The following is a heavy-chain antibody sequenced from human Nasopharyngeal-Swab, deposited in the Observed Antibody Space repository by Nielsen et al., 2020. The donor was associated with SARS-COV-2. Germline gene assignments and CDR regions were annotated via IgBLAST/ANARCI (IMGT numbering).Heavy chain of an antibody. V-gene: IGHV3-30-3*01. CDR1: GFTFSSYA. CDR3: ARDSSGYYYPDY. CDR2: ISYDGSNK. Sequence: GGSLRLSCAASGFTFSSYAMHWVRQAPGKGLEWVAVISYDGSNKYYADSVKGRFTISRDNSKNTLYLQMNSLRAEDTAVYDCARDSSGYYYPDYWGQGTLVTVSS. D-gene: IGHD3-22*01. J-gene: IGHJ4*02.